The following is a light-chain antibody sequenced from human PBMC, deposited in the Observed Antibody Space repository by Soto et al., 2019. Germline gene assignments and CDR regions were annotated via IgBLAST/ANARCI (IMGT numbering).Light chain of an antibody. J-gene: IGKJ2*01. CDR3: QQSYSTPLYT. CDR1: QSISSY. Sequence: IQMTQSPSSLSASVGDRVTITCRASQSISSYLNRYQQKPGKAPQLLIYAASSLQSGVPSRFSGSGSGTYFTLTISNLQPEDFATYSCQQSYSTPLYTFGQGTRLEIK. CDR2: AAS. V-gene: IGKV1-39*01.